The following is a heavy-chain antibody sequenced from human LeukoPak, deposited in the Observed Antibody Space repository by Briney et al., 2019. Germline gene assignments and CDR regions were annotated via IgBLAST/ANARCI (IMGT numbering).Heavy chain of an antibody. Sequence: GGSLRLSCAASGFTFTNNFMSWVRQVPGKGLEWVANIKQDGSEKTYADSVRGRFTIFRDNAKDSVYLQMNSLRAEDSAIYYCAREGFYFFGFWGQGPLVTVSS. CDR1: GFTFTNNF. J-gene: IGHJ4*01. CDR3: AREGFYFFGF. V-gene: IGHV3-7*01. CDR2: IKQDGSEK.